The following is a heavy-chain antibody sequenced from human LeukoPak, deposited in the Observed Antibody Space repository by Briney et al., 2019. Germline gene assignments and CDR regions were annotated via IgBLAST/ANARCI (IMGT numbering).Heavy chain of an antibody. CDR2: IRYVGSNK. Sequence: GGSLRLSWVASGFTFSSYGMHGVPQPPGKGLEGLAFIRYVGSNKYYADSVKGRFTISRDNSRDTLHLQMNSLRAEDTAVYYCAKDNYDYGDYDGGDYWGQGTLVTVSS. CDR3: AKDNYDYGDYDGGDY. J-gene: IGHJ4*02. V-gene: IGHV3-30*02. CDR1: GFTFSSYG. D-gene: IGHD4-17*01.